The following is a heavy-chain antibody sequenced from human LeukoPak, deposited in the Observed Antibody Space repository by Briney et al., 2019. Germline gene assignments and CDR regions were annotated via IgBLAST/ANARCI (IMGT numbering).Heavy chain of an antibody. Sequence: ASVKVSCKASGYTFTSFPMNWVRQAPGQGLEWMGWINTNTGNPTYAQGFIGRFVFSLDTSVSTAYLQISSLKAEDTAVYYCARDGVPSTSYWFDPWGQGTLVTVSS. D-gene: IGHD2-2*01. J-gene: IGHJ5*02. CDR1: GYTFTSFP. CDR2: INTNTGNP. CDR3: ARDGVPSTSYWFDP. V-gene: IGHV7-4-1*02.